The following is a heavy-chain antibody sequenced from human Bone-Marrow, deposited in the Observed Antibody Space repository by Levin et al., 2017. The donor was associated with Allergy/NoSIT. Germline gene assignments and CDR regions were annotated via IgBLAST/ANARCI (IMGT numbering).Heavy chain of an antibody. CDR2: IMITSSII. D-gene: IGHD4-23*01. Sequence: HPSETLSLTCAASGFTFSNYAMNWVRQAPGKGLEWVSYIMITSSIIYYADSVKGRFTISRDNARNSLYLQMNSLRDDDTAVYYCARDPYDYGADSGRAYYLDYWGQGTLVTVSS. CDR1: GFTFSNYA. V-gene: IGHV3-48*02. J-gene: IGHJ4*02. CDR3: ARDPYDYGADSGRAYYLDY.